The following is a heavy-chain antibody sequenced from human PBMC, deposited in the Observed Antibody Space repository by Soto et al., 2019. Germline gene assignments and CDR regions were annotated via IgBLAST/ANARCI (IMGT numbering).Heavy chain of an antibody. CDR3: ARGRVYCSGGSCYYFDY. J-gene: IGHJ4*02. CDR1: GYTFTSYD. CDR2: MNPNSGNT. D-gene: IGHD2-15*01. Sequence: QVQLVQSGAEVKKPGASVKVSCKASGYTFTSYDINWVRQATGQGLEWMGWMNPNSGNTGYAQKFQGRVTMTRNTSISTAYMELSSLRSEDTAVYYCARGRVYCSGGSCYYFDYWGQGTLVTVSS. V-gene: IGHV1-8*01.